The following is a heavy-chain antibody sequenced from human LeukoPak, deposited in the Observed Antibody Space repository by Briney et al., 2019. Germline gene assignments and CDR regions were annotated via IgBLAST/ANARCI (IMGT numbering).Heavy chain of an antibody. D-gene: IGHD6-19*01. Sequence: PGGSLRLSCAASGFTFSSYAMSWVRQAPGKGLEWVSIIYSGSRTDYADSVKGRFTISRDNSKDRLHLQMNSLRPEDTAVYYCARVDSGRFYFDYWGQGTLVTVSS. CDR3: ARVDSGRFYFDY. CDR1: GFTFSSYA. V-gene: IGHV3-66*01. J-gene: IGHJ4*02. CDR2: IYSGSRT.